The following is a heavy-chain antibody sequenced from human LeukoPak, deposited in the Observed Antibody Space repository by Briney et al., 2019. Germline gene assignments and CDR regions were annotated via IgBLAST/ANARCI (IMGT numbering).Heavy chain of an antibody. D-gene: IGHD3-3*01. CDR2: INAGNGNT. J-gene: IGHJ6*02. Sequence: ASVKVPCKASGYTFTSYAMHWVRQAPGQRLEWMGWINAGNGNTKYSQKFQGRVTITRDTSASTAYMELSSLRSEDTAVYYCAKGYYDFWSGSPYYYYGMDVWGQGTTVTVSS. CDR1: GYTFTSYA. V-gene: IGHV1-3*01. CDR3: AKGYYDFWSGSPYYYYGMDV.